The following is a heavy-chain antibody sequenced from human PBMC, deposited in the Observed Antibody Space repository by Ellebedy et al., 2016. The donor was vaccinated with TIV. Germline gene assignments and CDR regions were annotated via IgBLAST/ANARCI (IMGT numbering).Heavy chain of an antibody. D-gene: IGHD1/OR15-1a*01. V-gene: IGHV3-21*01. CDR1: GFTFSSYA. Sequence: LSLTCAASGFTFSSYAMNWVRQAPGKGLEWVSSITSSSGHKYFAYSVKGRFTISRDNANNSLYLQMDSLRVEDTAVYFCVSESPQQWVDYWGQGTLVTVSS. J-gene: IGHJ4*02. CDR2: ITSSSGHK. CDR3: VSESPQQWVDY.